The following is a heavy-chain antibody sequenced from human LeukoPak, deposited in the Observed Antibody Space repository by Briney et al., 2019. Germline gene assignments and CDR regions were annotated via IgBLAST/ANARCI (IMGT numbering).Heavy chain of an antibody. D-gene: IGHD1-26*01. V-gene: IGHV1-2*02. CDR1: GFTFSGSA. CDR2: INPNSGGT. J-gene: IGHJ4*02. CDR3: ARVRECELIDY. Sequence: NPGGSLRLSCAASGFTFSGSAMHWVRQAPGQGLEWVASINPNSGGTNYAQTVQGRVTITRDNSISTPYMELNSLRSDDTAVSYCARVRECELIDYWGQGTLVTVSS.